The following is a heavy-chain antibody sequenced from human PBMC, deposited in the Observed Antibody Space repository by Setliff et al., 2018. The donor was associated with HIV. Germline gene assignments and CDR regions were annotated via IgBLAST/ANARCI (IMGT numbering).Heavy chain of an antibody. CDR2: INTGNGDT. J-gene: IGHJ4*02. Sequence: ASVKVSCKASGYTFTSYALHWVRQAPGQRLEWVGWINTGNGDTKYSQDFQGRVTISRDTSASTAHMELSSLRSEDMAVYYCARSQINLVRGVVHYFDYWGQGTLVTVSS. CDR3: ARSQINLVRGVVHYFDY. D-gene: IGHD3-10*01. CDR1: GYTFTSYA. V-gene: IGHV1-3*03.